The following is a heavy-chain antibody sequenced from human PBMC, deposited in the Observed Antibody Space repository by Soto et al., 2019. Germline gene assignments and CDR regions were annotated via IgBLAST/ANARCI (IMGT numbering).Heavy chain of an antibody. J-gene: IGHJ4*02. V-gene: IGHV4-59*01. CDR2: IYYSGST. Sequence: PSETLSLTCTVSGGSISSYYWSWIRQPPGKGLEWIGYIYYSGSTNFNPSLKSRVTISVDTSKNQFSLKLSSVTAADTAVYYCARDQYGDAFDYWGQGTLVTVSS. D-gene: IGHD4-17*01. CDR3: ARDQYGDAFDY. CDR1: GGSISSYY.